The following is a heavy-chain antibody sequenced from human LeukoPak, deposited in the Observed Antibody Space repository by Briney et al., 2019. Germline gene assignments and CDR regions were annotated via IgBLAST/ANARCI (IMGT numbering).Heavy chain of an antibody. V-gene: IGHV1-2*02. CDR1: GYTFTGYY. J-gene: IGHJ3*02. CDR3: ARRSPWLRDAFDI. CDR2: INPNSGGT. Sequence: ASVKVSCKASGYTFTGYYMHWVRQAPGQGLEWMGWINPNSGGTNYAQKFQGRVTMTRDTSISTAYMELSRLRSDDTAVYYCARRSPWLRDAFDIWGQGTMVTVSS. D-gene: IGHD5-12*01.